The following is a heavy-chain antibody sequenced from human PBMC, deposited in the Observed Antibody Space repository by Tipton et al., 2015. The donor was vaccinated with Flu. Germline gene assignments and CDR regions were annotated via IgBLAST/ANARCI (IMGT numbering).Heavy chain of an antibody. Sequence: TLSLTCTVSGGSISSSRYYWGWIRQPPGKGLEWIGYIYYSGSTNYNTSLKSRVTISVDTSKNQFSLKLSSVTAADTAVYYCATEYRGGGNRYYFDYWGQGTLVTVSS. J-gene: IGHJ4*02. CDR3: ATEYRGGGNRYYFDY. CDR1: GGSISSSRYY. D-gene: IGHD4-23*01. CDR2: IYYSGST. V-gene: IGHV4-61*05.